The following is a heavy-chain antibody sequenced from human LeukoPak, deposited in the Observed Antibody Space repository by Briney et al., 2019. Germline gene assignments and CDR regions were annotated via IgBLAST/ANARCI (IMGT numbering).Heavy chain of an antibody. V-gene: IGHV3-48*01. J-gene: IGHJ3*02. D-gene: IGHD3-3*01. CDR3: ARTYDFGRGPPGDAFDN. CDR2: IDARSGIT. Sequence: PGGSLRLSCAASGFTFTIFGLNWVRQAPGKGPEWVSYIDARSGITYYADSVQGRFTLSRDSARESVFLQMDSLRVDDTAVYYCARTYDFGRGPPGDAFDNWGPGTWVIVSS. CDR1: GFTFTIFG.